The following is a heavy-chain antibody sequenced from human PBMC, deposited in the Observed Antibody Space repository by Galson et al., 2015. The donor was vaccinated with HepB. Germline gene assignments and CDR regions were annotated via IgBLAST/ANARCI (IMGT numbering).Heavy chain of an antibody. CDR2: INRNGGST. V-gene: IGHV3-23*01. CDR1: GFTFSSNT. J-gene: IGHJ4*02. Sequence: SLRLSCAASGFTFSSNTMSWVRQAPGNGLEWVSAINRNGGSTYYADSVKGRFTISRDNSESTLYLQMNSLRAEDTAVYYCVGYSSAWYDYWGQGTLVTVSS. CDR3: VGYSSAWYDY. D-gene: IGHD6-19*01.